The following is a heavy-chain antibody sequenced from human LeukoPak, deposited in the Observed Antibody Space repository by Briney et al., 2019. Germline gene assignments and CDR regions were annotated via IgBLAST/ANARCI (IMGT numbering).Heavy chain of an antibody. V-gene: IGHV1-46*01. J-gene: IGHJ3*02. CDR1: GYTFTSYY. Sequence: ASVKVSCKASGYTFTSYYMHWVRQAPGQGLEWMGITNPSGGSTSYAQKFQGRVTMTRDTSTSTVYMELSSLRSEDTAVYYCARDLNYDILTGYHDAFDIWSQGTMVTVSS. D-gene: IGHD3-9*01. CDR3: ARDLNYDILTGYHDAFDI. CDR2: TNPSGGST.